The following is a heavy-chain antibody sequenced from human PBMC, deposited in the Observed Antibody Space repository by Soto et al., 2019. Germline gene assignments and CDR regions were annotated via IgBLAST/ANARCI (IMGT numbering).Heavy chain of an antibody. Sequence: ASVKVSCKASGYTFTSYYMHWVRQAPGQGLEWMGIINPSGGSTSYAQKFQGRVTMTRDTSTSTVYMELSSLRSEDTAVYYCARGVVVVPAAIPSWFDRWGQGTLVTVSS. CDR1: GYTFTSYY. CDR2: INPSGGST. V-gene: IGHV1-46*03. J-gene: IGHJ5*02. D-gene: IGHD2-2*01. CDR3: ARGVVVVPAAIPSWFDR.